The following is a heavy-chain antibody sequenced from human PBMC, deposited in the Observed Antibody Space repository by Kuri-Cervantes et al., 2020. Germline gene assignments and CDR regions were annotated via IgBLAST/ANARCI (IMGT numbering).Heavy chain of an antibody. V-gene: IGHV3-48*04. Sequence: GGSLRLSCAASRFTFSICWTHWVRQAPGKGLEWVSYISSSGSTIYYADSVKGRFTISRDNAKNSLYLQMNSLRAEDTAVYYCARAPDSSSWYRYYYYMDVWGKGTTVTVSS. CDR2: ISSSGSTI. CDR1: RFTFSICW. CDR3: ARAPDSSSWYRYYYYMDV. J-gene: IGHJ6*03. D-gene: IGHD6-13*01.